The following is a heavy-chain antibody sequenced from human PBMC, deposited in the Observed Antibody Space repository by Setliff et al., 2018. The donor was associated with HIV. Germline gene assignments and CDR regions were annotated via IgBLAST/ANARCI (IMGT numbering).Heavy chain of an antibody. CDR1: GGSVGSGSYY. CDR2: VSHRGTT. Sequence: SETLSLTCSVSGGSVGSGSYYWSWIRQSPGKGLEWVGSVSHRGTTYYKSSLKSRVTIAADTPKNQVSLNLRAVTAADTAVYYCARYWGSYPEHFDYWGQGTLVTVSS. CDR3: ARYWGSYPEHFDY. J-gene: IGHJ4*02. D-gene: IGHD1-26*01. V-gene: IGHV4-39*07.